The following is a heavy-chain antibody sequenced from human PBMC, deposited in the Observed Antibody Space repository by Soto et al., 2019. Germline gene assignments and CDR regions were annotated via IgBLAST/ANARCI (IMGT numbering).Heavy chain of an antibody. CDR1: GGSISSYY. CDR2: IYTSGST. V-gene: IGHV4-4*07. D-gene: IGHD3-22*01. CDR3: ARDRFWGANYDSSGYYYYYYGMDV. Sequence: SETLSLTCTVSGGSISSYYWSWIRQPAGKGLEWIGRIYTSGSTNYNPSLKSRVTMSVDTSKNQFSLKLSSVTAADTAVYYCARDRFWGANYDSSGYYYYYYGMDVWGQGTTVTVS. J-gene: IGHJ6*02.